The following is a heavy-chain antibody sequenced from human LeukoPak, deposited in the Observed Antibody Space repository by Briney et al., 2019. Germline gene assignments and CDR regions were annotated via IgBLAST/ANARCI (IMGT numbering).Heavy chain of an antibody. CDR2: IYSDGGP. CDR1: GFTVSDNS. CDR3: ASNIVGATRGY. V-gene: IGHV3-66*01. D-gene: IGHD1-26*01. J-gene: IGHJ4*02. Sequence: PGGSLRLSCAASGFTVSDNSMNWVRQAPGKGLEWISVIYSDGGPLYADSMKTRFTISRDSSKNTLYLQMNSLRAEDTAVYYCASNIVGATRGYWGQGTLVTVSS.